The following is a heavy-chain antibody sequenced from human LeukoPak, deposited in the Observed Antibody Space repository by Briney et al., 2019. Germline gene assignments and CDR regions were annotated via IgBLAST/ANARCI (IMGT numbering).Heavy chain of an antibody. CDR3: ARVLPGGNSDY. J-gene: IGHJ4*02. Sequence: PSETLSLTCTVSGGSISSYYWSWIRQPAGKGLEWIGRIYSSGSTNYNPSLKSRVTMSVDMSRNQFSLKLSSVTAADTAVYYCARVLPGGNSDYLGQGTLVTVSS. CDR1: GGSISSYY. CDR2: IYSSGST. V-gene: IGHV4-4*07. D-gene: IGHD4-23*01.